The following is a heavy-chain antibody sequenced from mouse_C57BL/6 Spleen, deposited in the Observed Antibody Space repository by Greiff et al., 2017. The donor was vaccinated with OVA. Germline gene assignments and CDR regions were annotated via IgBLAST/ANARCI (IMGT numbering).Heavy chain of an antibody. CDR2: INPNNGGT. J-gene: IGHJ3*01. CDR1: GYTFTDYN. V-gene: IGHV1-22*01. D-gene: IGHD1-1*01. Sequence: EVQLQQSGPELVKPGASVKMSCKASGYTFTDYNMHWVKQSHGKSLEWIGYINPNNGGTSYNQKFKGKATLTVNKSSSTAYMELRSLTSEDSADYYGARSRYYCGSSFADWGQGTLVTVSA. CDR3: ARSRYYCGSSFAD.